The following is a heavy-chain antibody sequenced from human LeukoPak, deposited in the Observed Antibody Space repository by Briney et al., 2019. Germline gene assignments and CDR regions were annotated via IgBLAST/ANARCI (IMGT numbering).Heavy chain of an antibody. D-gene: IGHD5-24*01. CDR1: GGSISSSSYY. J-gene: IGHJ4*02. CDR3: ARVEMATIYLFDY. Sequence: PSETLSLTCTVSGGSISSSSYYWGWIRQPPGKGLEWIGSIYYSGSTYYNPSLKSRVTISVDTSKNQFSLKLSSVTAADTAVYYCARVEMATIYLFDYWGQGTLVTVSS. V-gene: IGHV4-39*07. CDR2: IYYSGST.